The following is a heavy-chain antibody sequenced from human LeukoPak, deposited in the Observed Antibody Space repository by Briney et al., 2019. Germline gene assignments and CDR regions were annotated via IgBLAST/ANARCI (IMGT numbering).Heavy chain of an antibody. D-gene: IGHD4-17*01. V-gene: IGHV4-38-2*01. CDR1: GYSISSGYY. J-gene: IGHJ4*02. Sequence: SETLSLTCAVSGYSISSGYYWGCIRQPPGKGLEWIGSIYHSGSTYYNPSLKSRVTISVDTSKNQFSLKLSSVTAADTAVYYCARLGDYREYWGQGTLVTVSS. CDR3: ARLGDYREY. CDR2: IYHSGST.